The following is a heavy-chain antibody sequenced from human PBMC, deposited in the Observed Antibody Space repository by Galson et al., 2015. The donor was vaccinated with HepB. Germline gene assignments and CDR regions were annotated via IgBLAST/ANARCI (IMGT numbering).Heavy chain of an antibody. Sequence: LRLSCAVSGFTFSTYAMTWVRQAPGKGLEWVSSISAGSTNTYYADSVKGRFTNSRDNSKNTLYLQMSNLRAEDTAIYYCAKLLIAGWEVDYGGQGTLVTVSA. D-gene: IGHD3-9*01. CDR2: ISAGSTNT. CDR1: GFTFSTYA. CDR3: AKLLIAGWEVDY. J-gene: IGHJ4*02. V-gene: IGHV3-23*01.